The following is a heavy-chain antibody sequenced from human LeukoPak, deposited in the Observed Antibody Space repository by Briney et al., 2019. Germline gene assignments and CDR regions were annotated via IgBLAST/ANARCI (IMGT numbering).Heavy chain of an antibody. CDR2: ISAYNGNT. V-gene: IGHV1-18*01. Sequence: ASVKVSCKASGYTFTSYGISWVRQAPGQGLEWMGWISAYNGNTNYAQKLQGRVTMTTDKSTSTAYMELSSLRSEDTAVYYCARAYYYDSYFDYWGQGTLVTVSS. CDR3: ARAYYYDSYFDY. J-gene: IGHJ4*02. D-gene: IGHD3-22*01. CDR1: GYTFTSYG.